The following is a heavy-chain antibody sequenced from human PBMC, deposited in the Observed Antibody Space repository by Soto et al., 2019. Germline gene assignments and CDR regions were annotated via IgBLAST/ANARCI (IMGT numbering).Heavy chain of an antibody. CDR3: ARDGGYYDSSGFYYYYGMDV. CDR2: IYTSGST. D-gene: IGHD3-22*01. J-gene: IGHJ6*02. Sequence: QVQLQESGPGLVKPSETLSLTCTVSGGSISSYYWSWIRQPAGKGLEWIGRIYTSGSTNYNPSLKSRVTMSVDTSKNQFSLKLSSVTAADTAVDYCARDGGYYDSSGFYYYYGMDVWGQGTMVTGSS. CDR1: GGSISSYY. V-gene: IGHV4-4*07.